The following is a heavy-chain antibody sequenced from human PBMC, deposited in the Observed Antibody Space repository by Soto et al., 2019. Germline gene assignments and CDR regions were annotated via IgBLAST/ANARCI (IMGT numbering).Heavy chain of an antibody. CDR3: THRGSRGAYFDY. V-gene: IGHV2-5*02. D-gene: IGHD2-2*01. J-gene: IGHJ4*02. CDR1: GFSLSTDGVG. Sequence: QITLKESGPPLVKPTQTLTLTCTISGFSLSTDGVGVGWIRQLPGKALECLALIYWDDDKHYSPYLKSRLTITKDTSKNQVVLTMTNMDPVDTATYYCTHRGSRGAYFDYWGQGALVTVSS. CDR2: IYWDDDK.